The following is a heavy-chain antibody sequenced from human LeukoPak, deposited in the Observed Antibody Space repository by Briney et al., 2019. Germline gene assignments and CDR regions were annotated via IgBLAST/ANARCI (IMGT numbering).Heavy chain of an antibody. CDR1: GFTFSSYA. V-gene: IGHV3-23*01. CDR2: ISGSGGST. D-gene: IGHD2-2*01. CDR3: AKRTYCSSTSCLPPYYYYCYMDV. Sequence: PGGSLRLSCAASGFTFSSYAMSWVRQAPGKGLEWVSAISGSGGSTYYADSVKGRFTISRDNSKNTLYLQMNSLRAEDTAVYYCAKRTYCSSTSCLPPYYYYCYMDVWGKGTTVTVSS. J-gene: IGHJ6*03.